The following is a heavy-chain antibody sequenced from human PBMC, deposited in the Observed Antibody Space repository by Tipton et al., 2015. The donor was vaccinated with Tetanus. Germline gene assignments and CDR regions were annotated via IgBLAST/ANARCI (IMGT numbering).Heavy chain of an antibody. Sequence: GSLRLSCAASGFTFSSYDMHWVRQATGKGLEWVSAIGTAGDTYYPGSVKGRFTISRENAKNSLYLQMNSLRAGDTAVYYCARGGNGDYGTRGMDVWGQGTTVTVSS. J-gene: IGHJ6*02. CDR2: IGTAGDT. V-gene: IGHV3-13*01. CDR1: GFTFSSYD. D-gene: IGHD4-17*01. CDR3: ARGGNGDYGTRGMDV.